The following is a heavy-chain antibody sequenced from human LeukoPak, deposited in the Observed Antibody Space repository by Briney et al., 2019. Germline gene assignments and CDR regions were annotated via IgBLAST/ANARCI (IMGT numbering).Heavy chain of an antibody. J-gene: IGHJ4*02. D-gene: IGHD1-26*01. CDR2: ISGSGGAT. CDR1: GFTFSNSA. V-gene: IGHV3-23*01. Sequence: GGSLRLSCVASGFTFSNSAMSWVRQAPGKGLEWVSAISGSGGATYYADSVKGHFTISRDNSKNTLYLQMNSLRAEDTAVYYCAKGGGSIFFDYWGQGTLVTVSS. CDR3: AKGGGSIFFDY.